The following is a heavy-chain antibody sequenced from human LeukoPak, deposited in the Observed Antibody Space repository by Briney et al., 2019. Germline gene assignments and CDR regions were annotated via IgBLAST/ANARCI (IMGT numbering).Heavy chain of an antibody. CDR2: ITSSGTYI. CDR1: GFILRSYN. D-gene: IGHD6-13*01. CDR3: ARDKAAAGLYFDY. V-gene: IGHV3-21*04. J-gene: IGHJ4*02. Sequence: GGSLRLSCAASGFILRSYNMNWVRQAPGKGLEWVSSITSSGTYIFYADSVKGRFTISRDNAKNSLYLQMNSLRAEDTALYYCARDKAAAGLYFDYWGQGTLVTVSS.